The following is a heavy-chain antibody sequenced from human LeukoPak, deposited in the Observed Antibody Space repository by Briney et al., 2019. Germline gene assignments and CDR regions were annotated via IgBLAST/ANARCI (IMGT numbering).Heavy chain of an antibody. CDR3: AKGIAARKYYGMDV. D-gene: IGHD6-6*01. CDR2: ISDSGGST. V-gene: IGHV3-23*01. J-gene: IGHJ6*02. CDR1: GFTFSNYA. Sequence: PGGSLRLSCAASGFTFSNYAMSWVRQAPGKGLEWVSAISDSGGSTYYADSVKGRFTISRDNSKNTLSLQMNSLRAEDTAVYYCAKGIAARKYYGMDVWGQGTTVTVSS.